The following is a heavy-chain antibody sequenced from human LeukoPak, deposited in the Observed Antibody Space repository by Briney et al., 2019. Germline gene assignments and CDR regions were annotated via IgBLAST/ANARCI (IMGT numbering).Heavy chain of an antibody. CDR2: IYYSGST. CDR3: ARTPSSGWLYYFDY. V-gene: IGHV4-31*11. J-gene: IGHJ4*02. CDR1: GGSISSGGYY. D-gene: IGHD6-19*01. Sequence: SQTLSLTCAVSGGSISSGGYYWSWIRQHPGKGLEWIGYIYYSGSTYYNPSLKSRVTISVDTSKNQFSLKLSSVTAADTAVYYCARTPSSGWLYYFDYWGQGTLVTVSS.